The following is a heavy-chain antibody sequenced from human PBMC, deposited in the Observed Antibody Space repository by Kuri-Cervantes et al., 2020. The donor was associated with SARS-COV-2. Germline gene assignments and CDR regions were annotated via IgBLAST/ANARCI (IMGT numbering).Heavy chain of an antibody. Sequence: GESLKISCAASGFTFSSYAMSWVRQAPGKGLEWVSAISGSGGSTYYADPVKGRFTISRDNAKNSPYLQMNSLRAEDTAVYYCARDFGDLWGQGTLVTVSS. J-gene: IGHJ5*02. CDR3: ARDFGDL. CDR2: ISGSGGST. V-gene: IGHV3-23*01. CDR1: GFTFSSYA. D-gene: IGHD3-3*01.